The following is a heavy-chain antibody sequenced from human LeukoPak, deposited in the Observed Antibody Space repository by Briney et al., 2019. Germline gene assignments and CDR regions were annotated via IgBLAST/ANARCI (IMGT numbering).Heavy chain of an antibody. Sequence: SETLSLTCAVYGGSFSGYYWSWIRQPPGKGLEWIGEINHSGSTNYNPSLKSRVTISVGTSKNQFSLKLSSVTAADTAVYYCARVQNVYGDLYYYYYGMDVWGQGTTVTVSS. CDR3: ARVQNVYGDLYYYYYGMDV. CDR1: GGSFSGYY. D-gene: IGHD4-17*01. V-gene: IGHV4-34*01. J-gene: IGHJ6*02. CDR2: INHSGST.